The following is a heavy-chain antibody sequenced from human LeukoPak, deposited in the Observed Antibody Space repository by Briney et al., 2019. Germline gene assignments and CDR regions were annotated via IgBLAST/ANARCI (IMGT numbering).Heavy chain of an antibody. D-gene: IGHD3-22*01. CDR2: INWNGGST. J-gene: IGHJ4*02. V-gene: IGHV3-20*04. CDR1: GFIFDDYG. Sequence: GGSLTLSCAASGFIFDDYGMSWVRQAPGKGLEWVSGINWNGGSTGYADSVKGRFTISRDNAKNSLYLQMNSLRAEDTALYYCASQTHYYDSSGYIPSNFWGQGTLVTVSS. CDR3: ASQTHYYDSSGYIPSNF.